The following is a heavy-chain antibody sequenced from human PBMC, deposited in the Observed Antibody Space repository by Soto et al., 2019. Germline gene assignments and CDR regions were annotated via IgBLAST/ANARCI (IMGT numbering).Heavy chain of an antibody. CDR2: ISSTGAT. J-gene: IGHJ4*02. Sequence: SEPLSLTCSVSGDSVSSDRYFWTWIRPPPGKGLEWIAYISSTGATNYNPSLKSRVTIAVDTSRNQFSLTLTSVTAADTAVYFCAGIVVGATVDFWGQGSLVTVSS. CDR3: AGIVVGATVDF. CDR1: GDSVSSDRYF. V-gene: IGHV4-61*01. D-gene: IGHD2-21*02.